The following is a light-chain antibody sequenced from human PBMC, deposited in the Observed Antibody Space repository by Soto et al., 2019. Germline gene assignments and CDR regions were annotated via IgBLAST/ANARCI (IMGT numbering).Light chain of an antibody. J-gene: IGLJ3*02. V-gene: IGLV2-14*01. CDR3: SSYTSSSTPWV. Sequence: QSALTQPASVSGSPGQSITISCTGTSSDVGGYNYVSWYQQHPGKAPKFMIYEVSNRPSGVSNRFSGSKSGNTASLTISGLQAEDEADYYCSSYTSSSTPWVFGGGTKLTFL. CDR1: SSDVGGYNY. CDR2: EVS.